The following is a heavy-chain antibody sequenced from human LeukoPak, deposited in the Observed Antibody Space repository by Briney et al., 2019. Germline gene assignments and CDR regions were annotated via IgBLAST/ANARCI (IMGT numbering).Heavy chain of an antibody. D-gene: IGHD4-17*01. J-gene: IGHJ5*02. V-gene: IGHV3-48*04. CDR2: ISSTTSTI. CDR3: ARDVTYYGADWFDP. Sequence: AGGSLRLSCAASGFTFSSYWMSWVRQAPGKGLEWISYISSTTSTIYYADSVKGRFTISRDNAKNSLYLQMNSLRAEDTAVYYCARDVTYYGADWFDPWGQGTLVTVSS. CDR1: GFTFSSYW.